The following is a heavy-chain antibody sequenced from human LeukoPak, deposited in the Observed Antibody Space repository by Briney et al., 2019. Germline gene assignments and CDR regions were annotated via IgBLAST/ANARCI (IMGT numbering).Heavy chain of an antibody. V-gene: IGHV3-30*02. CDR2: IRYDGSNK. CDR1: GFTFSSYG. Sequence: PGGSLRLSCAASGFTFSSYGMHWVRQAPGKGLEWVAFIRYDGSNKYYADSVKGRFTISRDNSKNTLYLQMNSLRAEDTAVYYCAKSPRWDYDSSALGYFQHWAQATLVTVSS. J-gene: IGHJ1*01. D-gene: IGHD3-22*01. CDR3: AKSPRWDYDSSALGYFQH.